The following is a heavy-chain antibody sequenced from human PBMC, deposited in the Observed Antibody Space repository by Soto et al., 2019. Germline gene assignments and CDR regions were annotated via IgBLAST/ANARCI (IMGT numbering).Heavy chain of an antibody. J-gene: IGHJ5*02. Sequence: QLQLQESGSGLVKPSQTLSLTCAVSGGSISSGNSYAWSWIRQPPGKGLEWIGSISHTGRTSYNPSLKGRVTMSVDKSKNQFSLKLFSVTAADMAVYYWARAVAPYLGTWFDPWGQGSLVIVSS. CDR2: ISHTGRT. CDR3: ARAVAPYLGTWFDP. CDR1: GGSISSGNSYA. V-gene: IGHV4-30-2*01. D-gene: IGHD3-16*01.